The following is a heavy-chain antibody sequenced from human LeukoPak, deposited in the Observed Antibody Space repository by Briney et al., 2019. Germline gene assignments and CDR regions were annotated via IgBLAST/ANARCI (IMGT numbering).Heavy chain of an antibody. V-gene: IGHV3-48*01. CDR2: ISSSSSTI. Sequence: GGSLRLSCAASGFTFSSYSMNWVRQAPGKGLEWVSYISSSSSTIYYADSVKGRFTISRDNAKNSLYLQMNSLRAEDTAVYYCARVRGNQGAFDIWGQGTMVTVSP. CDR1: GFTFSSYS. J-gene: IGHJ3*02. CDR3: ARVRGNQGAFDI. D-gene: IGHD4-23*01.